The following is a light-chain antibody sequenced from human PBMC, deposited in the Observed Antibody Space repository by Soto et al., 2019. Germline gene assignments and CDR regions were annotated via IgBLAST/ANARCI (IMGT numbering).Light chain of an antibody. CDR3: QQYNSYYT. V-gene: IGKV1-5*03. CDR1: QSIISSL. CDR2: KAS. J-gene: IGKJ2*01. Sequence: DIQMTQSPSTLSASVGARVTITCRASQSIISSLLAWYQQKPGKPPKLLIYKASSLQSGVPSRFSGSGSGTEFTLTISSLQPDDFATYYCQQYNSYYTFGQGTKVDIK.